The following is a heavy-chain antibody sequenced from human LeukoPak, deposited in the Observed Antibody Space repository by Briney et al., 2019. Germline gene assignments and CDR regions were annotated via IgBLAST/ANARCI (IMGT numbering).Heavy chain of an antibody. CDR3: ARRPRSIAAAGTAWYFDL. CDR1: GGSISSSSYY. D-gene: IGHD6-13*01. CDR2: IYYSGST. J-gene: IGHJ2*01. Sequence: SETLSLTCTVSGGSISSSSYYWGWIRQPPGKGLEWIGSIYYSGSTYYNPSLKSRVTISVETSKNQFSLKLSSVTAADTAVYYCARRPRSIAAAGTAWYFDLWGRGTLVTVSS. V-gene: IGHV4-39*01.